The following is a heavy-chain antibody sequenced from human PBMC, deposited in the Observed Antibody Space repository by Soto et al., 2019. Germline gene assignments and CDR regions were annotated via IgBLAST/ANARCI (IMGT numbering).Heavy chain of an antibody. CDR1: GYTFTSYD. Sequence: QVQLVQSGAEVKKPWASVKVSCKASGYTFTSYDINCVRQSTGQGLEWMGWMNPNSRNTGYAQKFQGSVTMTRNTSMTTAYMELRSLRSADAAVYYCATLSAPDYWGQEPLVTLSS. CDR2: MNPNSRNT. J-gene: IGHJ4*02. D-gene: IGHD6-6*01. CDR3: ATLSAPDY. V-gene: IGHV1-8*01.